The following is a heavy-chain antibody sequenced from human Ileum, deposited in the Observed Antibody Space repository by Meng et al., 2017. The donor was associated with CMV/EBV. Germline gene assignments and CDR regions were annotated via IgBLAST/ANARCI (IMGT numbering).Heavy chain of an antibody. CDR3: ARDVGGLWFGH. D-gene: IGHD3-16*01. CDR1: GGSISSGSYY. V-gene: IGHV4-61*02. Sequence: PLQESGPGLVKPSQTLSLTCTVSGGSISSGSYYWSWIRQPAGKGLEWIGHIYTSGSTNYNPSLKSRVTFSVDTSKNQFSLKLSSVTAADTAVYYCARDVGGLWFGHWGQGTLVTVSS. J-gene: IGHJ5*02. CDR2: IYTSGST.